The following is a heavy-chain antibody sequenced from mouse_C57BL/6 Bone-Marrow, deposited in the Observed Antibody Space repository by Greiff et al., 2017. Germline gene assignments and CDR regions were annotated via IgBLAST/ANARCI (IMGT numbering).Heavy chain of an antibody. J-gene: IGHJ1*03. CDR2: IDPSDSYT. D-gene: IGHD1-1*01. CDR1: GYTFTSYW. V-gene: IGHV1-59*01. CDR3: ARFYYGSPWYFDV. Sequence: QVQLQQSGAELVRPGTSVKLSCKASGYTFTSYWMHWVKQRPGQGLEWIGVIDPSDSYTNYNQKFKGKATLTVDTSSSTAYMQLSSLTSEDSAVYYCARFYYGSPWYFDVWGTGTTVTVSS.